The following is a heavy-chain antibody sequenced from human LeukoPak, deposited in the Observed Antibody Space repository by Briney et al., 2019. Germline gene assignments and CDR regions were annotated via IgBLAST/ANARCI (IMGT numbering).Heavy chain of an antibody. Sequence: SQTLSLTCAISGDSVSSNSAAWNWIRQSPSRGLEWLGRTYYRSKWYNDYAVSVKSRITINTDTSKNQFSLQLNSVTLEDTAVYYCASTVVVPAASNDAFDIWGQGTMVTVSS. CDR1: GDSVSSNSAA. V-gene: IGHV6-1*01. D-gene: IGHD2-2*01. CDR3: ASTVVVPAASNDAFDI. J-gene: IGHJ3*02. CDR2: TYYRSKWYN.